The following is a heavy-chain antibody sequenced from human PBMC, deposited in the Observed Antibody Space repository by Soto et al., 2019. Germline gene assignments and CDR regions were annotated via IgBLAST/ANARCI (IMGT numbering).Heavy chain of an antibody. J-gene: IGHJ5*02. Sequence: SETLSLTCAVSGGSISSGGYSWNWIRQPLGKGLEWIGYIYHSGSTYYNPSLKSRVTMSVDKSKNQFSLKLTSVTAADTAVYYCARDQLEGNWFDPWGQGTRVTVS. D-gene: IGHD1-1*01. CDR2: IYHSGST. CDR1: GGSISSGGYS. CDR3: ARDQLEGNWFDP. V-gene: IGHV4-30-2*01.